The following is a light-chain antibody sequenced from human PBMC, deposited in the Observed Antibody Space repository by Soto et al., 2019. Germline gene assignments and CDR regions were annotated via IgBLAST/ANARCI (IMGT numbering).Light chain of an antibody. V-gene: IGKV3-15*01. CDR1: QSVSYN. J-gene: IGKJ4*01. Sequence: EIVMTQSPATLSVSPGETATLSCRASQSVSYNLAWYQQKPGQGPRLLIYGAFTRATGIPARFTGSGSGTEFTLTIISLQSEDFAVYYCQQYKNWPPLTFGGGTKVEIK. CDR2: GAF. CDR3: QQYKNWPPLT.